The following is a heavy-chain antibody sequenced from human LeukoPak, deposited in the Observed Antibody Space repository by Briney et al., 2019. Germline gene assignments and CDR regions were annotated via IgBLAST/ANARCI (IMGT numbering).Heavy chain of an antibody. J-gene: IGHJ4*02. CDR2: IYTSGST. Sequence: SETLSLTRTVSGGSISSYYWSCVRQPAGKGLEWIGRIYTSGSTNYNPSLKSRVTISVDTSKNQFSLKLSSVTAADTAVYYCARRSDYGDYSYWGQGTLVTVSS. CDR3: ARRSDYGDYSY. V-gene: IGHV4-4*07. D-gene: IGHD4-17*01. CDR1: GGSISSYY.